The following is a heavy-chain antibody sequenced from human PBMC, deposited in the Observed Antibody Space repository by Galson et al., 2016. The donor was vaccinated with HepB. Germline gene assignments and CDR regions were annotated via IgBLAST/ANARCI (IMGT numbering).Heavy chain of an antibody. D-gene: IGHD6-13*01. J-gene: IGHJ4*02. Sequence: SETLSLTCTVSGGSVRSDSYYWSWIRQPPGEGLEWIGFISYTGSSNYNPPLKSRVTISVDTSKNQFSLRLSSVTAADTAVYYCARDYRDGLPAAGTLDYWGQGTLVTVSS. CDR2: ISYTGSS. CDR1: GGSVRSDSYY. CDR3: ARDYRDGLPAAGTLDY. V-gene: IGHV4-61*01.